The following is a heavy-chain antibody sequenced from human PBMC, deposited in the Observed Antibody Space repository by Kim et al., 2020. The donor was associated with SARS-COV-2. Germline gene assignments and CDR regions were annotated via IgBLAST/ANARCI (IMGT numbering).Heavy chain of an antibody. CDR3: ASRRYTGTYYYFDY. D-gene: IGHD1-26*01. V-gene: IGHV3-74*01. CDR1: GFTFSSYW. J-gene: IGHJ4*02. Sequence: GGSLRLSCAASGFTFSSYWMHWVRQAPGKGLVWVSRINSDGGITSYADSVKGRFTTSRDNAKSTLYLQMNSLRAEDTAVYYCASRRYTGTYYYFDYWGQGTLVTVSS. CDR2: INSDGGIT.